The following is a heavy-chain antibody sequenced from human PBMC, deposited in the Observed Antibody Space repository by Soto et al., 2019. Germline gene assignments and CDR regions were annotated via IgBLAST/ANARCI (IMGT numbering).Heavy chain of an antibody. J-gene: IGHJ4*02. CDR1: GCTITGYY. D-gene: IGHD4-17*01. CDR2: INPNSGGT. V-gene: IGHV1-2*04. CDR3: ARVGDYVDYYFDY. Sequence: ASVKVSCKASGCTITGYYMHWVRQAPGQGLEWMGWINPNSGGTNYAQKFQGWVTMTRDTSISTAYMELSRLRSDDTAVYYCARVGDYVDYYFDYWGQGTLVTVSS.